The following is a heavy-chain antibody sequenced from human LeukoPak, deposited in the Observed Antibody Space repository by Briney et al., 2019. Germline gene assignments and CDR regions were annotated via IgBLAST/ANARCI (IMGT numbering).Heavy chain of an antibody. V-gene: IGHV3-23*01. J-gene: IGHJ4*02. CDR2: ITDSGDST. CDR3: AAINIAQLPIRVY. CDR1: GFTFVNYA. Sequence: PGGSLRLSCAASGFTFVNYAMSWVRQAPGKGLEWVSGITDSGDSTYYADSVKGRFTISIDNSKNTLYLQMNSLRVEDTAVYYCAAINIAQLPIRVYWGQGTLVTVSS. D-gene: IGHD5-24*01.